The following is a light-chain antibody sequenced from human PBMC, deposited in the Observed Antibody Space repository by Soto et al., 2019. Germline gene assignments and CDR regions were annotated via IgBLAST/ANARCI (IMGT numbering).Light chain of an antibody. J-gene: IGKJ4*01. Sequence: EIVLTQSPGTLSLSPGERATLSCRASQSVNGNYLAWYQQIPGQAPRLLIYRASSRATRIPDRFSGSGSGTDFTFTISRLEPEDFAVYYCQYYGGIPLTFGGGTKVEIK. CDR1: QSVNGNY. CDR3: QYYGGIPLT. CDR2: RAS. V-gene: IGKV3-20*01.